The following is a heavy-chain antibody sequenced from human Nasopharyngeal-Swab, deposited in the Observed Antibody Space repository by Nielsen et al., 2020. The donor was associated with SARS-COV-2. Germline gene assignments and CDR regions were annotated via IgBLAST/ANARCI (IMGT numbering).Heavy chain of an antibody. CDR1: GGSISSYY. J-gene: IGHJ5*02. Sequence: GSLRLSCTVSGGSISSYYWSWIRQPPGKGLEWIGFIYYSGSTNYNPSLKRRVTISVDTSKNQSSLKLSSVTAADTAVYYCAGGLDPWGQGTLVTVSS. CDR3: AGGLDP. CDR2: IYYSGST. V-gene: IGHV4-59*01.